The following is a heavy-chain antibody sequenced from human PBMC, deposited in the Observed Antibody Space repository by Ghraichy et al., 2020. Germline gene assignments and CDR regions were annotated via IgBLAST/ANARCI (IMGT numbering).Heavy chain of an antibody. CDR3: AKYYKTTGGLDY. D-gene: IGHD2/OR15-2a*01. J-gene: IGHJ4*02. CDR1: GFTFSSYS. Sequence: GGSLRLSCAASGFTFSSYSMNWVRQAPGKGLEWVSSISSSSSYIYYADSVKGRFTISRDNAKNSLYLQMNSLRAEDTAVYYCAKYYKTTGGLDYWGQGTLVTVSS. CDR2: ISSSSSYI. V-gene: IGHV3-21*01.